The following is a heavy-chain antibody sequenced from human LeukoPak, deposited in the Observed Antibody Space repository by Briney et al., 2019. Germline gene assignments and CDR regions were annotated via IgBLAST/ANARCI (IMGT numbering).Heavy chain of an antibody. J-gene: IGHJ6*03. CDR3: AREKVGYYYYMDV. D-gene: IGHD2-2*01. V-gene: IGHV4-4*07. Sequence: SETLSLTCTVSGGSISSYYWSRIRQPAGKGLEWIGRIHSSGSTNYNPSLKSRVTMSVDTSKNQFSLKLSSMTAADTAVYYCAREKVGYYYYMDVWGKGTTVTISS. CDR2: IHSSGST. CDR1: GGSISSYY.